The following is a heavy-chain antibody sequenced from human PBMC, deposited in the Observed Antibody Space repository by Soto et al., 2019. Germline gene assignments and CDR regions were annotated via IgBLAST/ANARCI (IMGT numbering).Heavy chain of an antibody. V-gene: IGHV1-46*01. Sequence: QVQLVQSGPEVKKPGAPVKIACKASGYPLTSHYIHWVRHAPGQGFQWMGIINPRDGKTTYAQSFQGTITMTRDTSTSTLYLELTSLTSDDTAVYYCGRVGQVLAETFDSWGQGTLITVSS. CDR2: INPRDGKT. D-gene: IGHD3-3*01. CDR3: GRVGQVLAETFDS. CDR1: GYPLTSHY. J-gene: IGHJ4*02.